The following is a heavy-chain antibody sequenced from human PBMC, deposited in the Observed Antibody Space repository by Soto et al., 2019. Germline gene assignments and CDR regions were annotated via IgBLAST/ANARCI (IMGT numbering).Heavy chain of an antibody. CDR2: ISPYDGST. Sequence: QVQLVQSGAEVKKPGASVKVPCKASGFTFTNYXXXXVRQAPRQGLEWMGIISPYDGSTNYVQSLQGRVTMTSDTSXXTVXMELSSLRSEDTAVYYCARGDGRGSSGFYYYYGMDVWGHGTTVTVSS. CDR3: ARGDGRGSSGFYYYYGMDV. D-gene: IGHD6-25*01. CDR1: GFTFTNYX. V-gene: IGHV1-46*01. J-gene: IGHJ6*02.